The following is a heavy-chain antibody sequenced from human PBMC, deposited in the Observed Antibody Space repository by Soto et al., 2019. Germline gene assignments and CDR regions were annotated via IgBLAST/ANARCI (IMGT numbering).Heavy chain of an antibody. J-gene: IGHJ4*02. V-gene: IGHV3-23*01. Sequence: EVQLLESGGGLVQPGGSLRLSCAASGFTFSNFAMSWARQAPGKGLEWVSAIGTSGGDTYYADSVKGRFTISRDNSKNTLYLQLSSLRAEDTAVYYAIKSSRTLGDSWGQGTLVTVSS. CDR1: GFTFSNFA. CDR3: IKSSRTLGDS. D-gene: IGHD6-13*01. CDR2: IGTSGGDT.